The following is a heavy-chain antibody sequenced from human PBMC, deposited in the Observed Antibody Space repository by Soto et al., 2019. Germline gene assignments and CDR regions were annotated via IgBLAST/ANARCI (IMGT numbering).Heavy chain of an antibody. CDR2: IRSKANDYAT. CDR1: GFTFSGSA. V-gene: IGHV3-73*01. Sequence: GGSLILSCAASGFTFSGSAMHWVRQASGKGLEWVGLIRSKANDYATAYTGSVKGRFIISRDDSKNTAYLQMNSLRTEDTAVSYCLRAITVAGPDNWGQGTMVTVSS. CDR3: LRAITVAGPDN. D-gene: IGHD6-19*01. J-gene: IGHJ4*02.